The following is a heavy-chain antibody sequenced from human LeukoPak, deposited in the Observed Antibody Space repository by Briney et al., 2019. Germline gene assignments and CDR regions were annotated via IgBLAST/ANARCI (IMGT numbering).Heavy chain of an antibody. D-gene: IGHD6-6*01. CDR1: GGSISNYY. CDR2: IYTSGST. V-gene: IGHV4-4*07. J-gene: IGHJ6*03. Sequence: SETLSLTCTVSGGSISNYYWSWIRQPAGKGLEWIGRIYTSGSTNYNPSLKSRVTISVDKSKNQFSLKLSSVTAADTAVYYCAKEAVYSRSSLDYYYYYMDVWGKGTTVTVSS. CDR3: AKEAVYSRSSLDYYYYYMDV.